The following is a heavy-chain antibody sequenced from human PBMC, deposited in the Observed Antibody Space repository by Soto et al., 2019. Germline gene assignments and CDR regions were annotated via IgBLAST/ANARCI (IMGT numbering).Heavy chain of an antibody. CDR1: GFTFSSYG. CDR3: ARDSSRSDYVWGSYRYSQPNFDY. V-gene: IGHV3-33*01. CDR2: IWYDGSNK. D-gene: IGHD3-16*02. J-gene: IGHJ4*02. Sequence: GGSLRLSCAASGFTFSSYGMHWVRQAPGKGLEWVAVIWYDGSNKYYADSVKGRFTISRDNSKNTLYLQMNSLRAEDTAVYYCARDSSRSDYVWGSYRYSQPNFDYWGQGTLVTVSS.